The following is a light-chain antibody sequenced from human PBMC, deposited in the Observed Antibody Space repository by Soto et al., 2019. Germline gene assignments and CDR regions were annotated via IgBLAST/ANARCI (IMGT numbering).Light chain of an antibody. CDR3: QHCNSFST. J-gene: IGKJ1*01. CDR2: KAS. CDR1: QNGKVW. V-gene: IGKV1-5*03. Sequence: DIQMTQSHSTLTASVGARAIITCRPSQNGKVWLACYQQKPEKARKLLNYKASSLESRVPSICSSRGSGTEFTLTSSSLHPDDVASYCCQHCNSFSTFGRGTKVDIK.